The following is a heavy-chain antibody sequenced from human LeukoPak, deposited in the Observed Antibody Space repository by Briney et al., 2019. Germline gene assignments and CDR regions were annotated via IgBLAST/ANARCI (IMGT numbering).Heavy chain of an antibody. J-gene: IGHJ4*02. CDR3: ARVGIALTSPFDY. CDR2: MSSRGYPT. Sequence: GGSLRLSCAASGFTFSNYVMSWVRQAPGKGLEWISYMSSRGYPTYYAESVKGRFTISRDNAKNTLYLQMHNLRADDTAVYFCARVGIALTSPFDYWGLGTLVAVSS. V-gene: IGHV3-11*01. CDR1: GFTFSNYV. D-gene: IGHD1-1*01.